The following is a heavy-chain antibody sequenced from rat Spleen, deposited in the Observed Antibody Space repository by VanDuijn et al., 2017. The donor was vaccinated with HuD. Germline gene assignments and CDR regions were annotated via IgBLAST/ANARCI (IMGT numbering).Heavy chain of an antibody. D-gene: IGHD4-3*01. CDR3: SRYNSGFDY. Sequence: QVQLKESGPGLVQPSQTLSLTCTVSGFSLTSYNVHWVRQPPGKGLEWMGRMRFNGDPTYSSTLKSRLSISRDTSKNQVFLKRHSLQTDETVTYYCSRYNSGFDYWGQVVMVTVSS. CDR2: MRFNGDP. CDR1: GFSLTSYN. V-gene: IGHV2-63*01. J-gene: IGHJ2*01.